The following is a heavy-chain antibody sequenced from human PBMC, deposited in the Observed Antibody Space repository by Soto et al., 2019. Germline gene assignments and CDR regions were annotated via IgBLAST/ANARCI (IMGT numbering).Heavy chain of an antibody. CDR1: GYTLTELS. J-gene: IGHJ3*02. CDR2: FDPEDGET. D-gene: IGHD1-7*01. CDR3: AKSGMELLDAFDI. V-gene: IGHV1-24*01. Sequence: ASVKVSCKVSGYTLTELSIHWVRQAPGKGIEWMGGFDPEDGETIYAQKFQGRVTMTEDTSTDTAYMELSSLRSEDTAVYYCAKSGMELLDAFDIWGQGTMVTVSS.